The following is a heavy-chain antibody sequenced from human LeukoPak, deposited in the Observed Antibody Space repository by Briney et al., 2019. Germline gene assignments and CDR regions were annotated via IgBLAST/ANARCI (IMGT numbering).Heavy chain of an antibody. Sequence: PSETLSLTCAVYGGSFSGYYWSWIRQPPGKGLEWIGEINHSGSTNYNPSLKSRVTISVDTSKNQFSLKLSSVTAADTAVYYCARRKRLLRLDYWGQGTLVTVSS. CDR3: ARRKRLLRLDY. CDR2: INHSGST. CDR1: GGSFSGYY. D-gene: IGHD3-22*01. V-gene: IGHV4-34*01. J-gene: IGHJ4*02.